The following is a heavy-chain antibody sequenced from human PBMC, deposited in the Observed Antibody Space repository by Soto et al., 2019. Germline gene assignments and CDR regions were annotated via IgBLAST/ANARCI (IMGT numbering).Heavy chain of an antibody. V-gene: IGHV4-39*01. J-gene: IGHJ5*02. CDR2: MYYRENT. Sequence: SEALSVKCAVSGGSISRSGYYWGWIRQFPGKGLEWIGSMYYRENTYYNPSLKSRITMSVDTSKNQLSLNLSSVTAADTAVYYCSRRAPEGFDPWGQGTLVTVSS. CDR1: GGSISRSGYY. CDR3: SRRAPEGFDP.